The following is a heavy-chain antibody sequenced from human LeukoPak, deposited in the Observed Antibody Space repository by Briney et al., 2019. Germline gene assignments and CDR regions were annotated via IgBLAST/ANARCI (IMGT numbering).Heavy chain of an antibody. V-gene: IGHV3-74*01. CDR3: ARLGWNDPFDY. J-gene: IGHJ4*02. CDR1: GFTFTTYW. D-gene: IGHD1-1*01. Sequence: PGGSLRLSCAASGFTFTTYWMHWVRQVLGKGLVWVSRINTDGSATSYADFVRGRFTISRDNAKNTLYLQMNSLTAEDTAVYHCARLGWNDPFDYWGQGTLVSVAS. CDR2: INTDGSAT.